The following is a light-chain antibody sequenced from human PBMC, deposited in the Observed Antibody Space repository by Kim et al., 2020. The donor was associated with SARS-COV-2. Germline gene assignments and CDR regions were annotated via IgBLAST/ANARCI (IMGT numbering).Light chain of an antibody. V-gene: IGKV1-5*01. CDR1: QSIDKY. J-gene: IGKJ2*02. CDR2: DVS. CDR3: QEYDSTSGCT. Sequence: GSVGDRVTITCRASQSIDKYLAWYQQKPGKAPDLLIYDVSILQSGVPSRFSGSRSGTEFTLTISSLQPDDSATYYCQEYDSTSGCTFGQGTKLEI.